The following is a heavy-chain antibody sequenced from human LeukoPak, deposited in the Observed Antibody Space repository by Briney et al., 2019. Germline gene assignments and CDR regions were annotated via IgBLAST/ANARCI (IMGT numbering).Heavy chain of an antibody. CDR2: INGSGGST. Sequence: GGSLRLSCAASGFTFSGYAMSWVRQAPGKGLEWVSDINGSGGSTYYADSVKGRFTISRDNAKNSLYLQMNSLRAEDTAVYYCARDRSHQRRFHSSREENWFDPWGQGTLVTVSS. J-gene: IGHJ5*02. V-gene: IGHV3-23*01. CDR1: GFTFSGYA. CDR3: ARDRSHQRRFHSSREENWFDP. D-gene: IGHD6-13*01.